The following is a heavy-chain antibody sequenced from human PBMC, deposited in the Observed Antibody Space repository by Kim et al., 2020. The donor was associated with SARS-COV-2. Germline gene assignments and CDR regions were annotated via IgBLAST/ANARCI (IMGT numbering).Heavy chain of an antibody. CDR3: ARASTRSWGFYDS. V-gene: IGHV3-23*01. D-gene: IGHD7-27*01. Sequence: GGSLRLSCAASGFTFSTSSMSWVRQAPRTGLEWVSFISENSVTTYYSDSVKGRFKVFRDNSKTTLYLEMNSLGADDTAVYYCARASTRSWGFYDSWGQGT. CDR1: GFTFSTSS. CDR2: ISENSVTT. J-gene: IGHJ4*02.